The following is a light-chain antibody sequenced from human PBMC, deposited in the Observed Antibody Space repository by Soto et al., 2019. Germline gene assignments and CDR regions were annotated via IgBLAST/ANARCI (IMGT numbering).Light chain of an antibody. J-gene: IGKJ1*01. CDR3: QHYGTSPST. Sequence: EIVSTQSPATPSLSPGERATLSCSASQIFSTYVTYLAWYQQKPGQAPRLLIYSASTRATGIPDRFSGSGSGTDFTLTISRLEPEDFAVYYCQHYGTSPSTFGRGTKVDIK. CDR2: SAS. V-gene: IGKV3-20*01. CDR1: QIFSTYVTY.